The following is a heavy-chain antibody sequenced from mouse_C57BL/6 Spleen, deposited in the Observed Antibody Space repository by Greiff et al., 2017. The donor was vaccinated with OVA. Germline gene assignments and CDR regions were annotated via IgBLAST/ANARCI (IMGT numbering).Heavy chain of an antibody. CDR2: IYPGSGNT. Sequence: QVQLQQSGPELVKPGASVKISCKASGYSFTSYYIHWVKQRPGQGLEWIGWIYPGSGNTKYNEKFKGKATLTADTSSSTAYMQLSSLTSEDSAVYYCARSGYEYGWEDWYFDVWGTGTTVTVSS. CDR3: ARSGYEYGWEDWYFDV. J-gene: IGHJ1*03. CDR1: GYSFTSYY. V-gene: IGHV1-66*01. D-gene: IGHD2-2*01.